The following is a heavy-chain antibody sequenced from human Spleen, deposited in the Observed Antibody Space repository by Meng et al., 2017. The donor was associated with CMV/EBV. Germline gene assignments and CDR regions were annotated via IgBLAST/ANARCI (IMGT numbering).Heavy chain of an antibody. CDR1: GFIFSSTW. CDR2: ISSSSTI. CDR3: ARDRGALVRGVIIRAQFDY. J-gene: IGHJ4*02. Sequence: GESLKISCAASGFIFSSTWMSWVRQAPGKGLEWVSSISSSSTIYYADSVKGRFTISRENSKNTLYLQMNSLRADDTDMYYCARDRGALVRGVIIRAQFDYWGQGTLVTVLL. D-gene: IGHD3-10*01. V-gene: IGHV3-69-1*01.